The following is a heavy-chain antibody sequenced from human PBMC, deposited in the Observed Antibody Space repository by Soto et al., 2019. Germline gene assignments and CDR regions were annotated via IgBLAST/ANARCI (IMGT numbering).Heavy chain of an antibody. D-gene: IGHD3-3*01. J-gene: IGHJ6*02. CDR3: ARDGRYYDFWSGYSSPIYYYGMDV. V-gene: IGHV3-33*01. Sequence: QVQLVESGGGVVQPGRSLRLSCAASGFTFSSYGMHWVRQAPGKGLEWVAVIWYDGSNKYYADSVKGRFTISRDNSKNTLYLQMNSLRAEDTAVYYCARDGRYYDFWSGYSSPIYYYGMDVWGQGTTVTVSS. CDR2: IWYDGSNK. CDR1: GFTFSSYG.